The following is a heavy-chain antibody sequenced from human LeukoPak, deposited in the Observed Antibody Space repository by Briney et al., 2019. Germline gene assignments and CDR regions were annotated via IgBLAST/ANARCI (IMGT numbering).Heavy chain of an antibody. J-gene: IGHJ4*02. CDR1: GFSVSSHA. CDR3: GRDPKRYCSGGSCYVDY. V-gene: IGHV3-30-3*01. Sequence: GGSLRLSCAASGFSVSSHAMHWVRQAPAKGLEWVTVIPYDGTDKYYAASVKGRFTISRDNSKNTVYLQMSSLRAEDTAVYYCGRDPKRYCSGGSCYVDYWGQGTLVTVTS. D-gene: IGHD2-15*01. CDR2: IPYDGTDK.